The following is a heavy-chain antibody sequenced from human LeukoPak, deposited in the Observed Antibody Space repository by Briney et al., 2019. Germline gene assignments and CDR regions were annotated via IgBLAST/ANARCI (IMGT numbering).Heavy chain of an antibody. D-gene: IGHD3-3*01. Sequence: ASVKVSCKASGYTFTSYDINWVRQATGQGLEWMGWMNPNSGNTGYAQKFQGRVTMTTDTSTSTAYMELRSLRSDDTAVYYCARAGNPTYYDFWSGYTNWFDPWGQGTLVTVSS. V-gene: IGHV1-8*01. J-gene: IGHJ5*02. CDR2: MNPNSGNT. CDR1: GYTFTSYD. CDR3: ARAGNPTYYDFWSGYTNWFDP.